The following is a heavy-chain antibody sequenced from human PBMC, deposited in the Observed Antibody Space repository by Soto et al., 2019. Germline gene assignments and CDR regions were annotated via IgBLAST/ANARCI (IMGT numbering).Heavy chain of an antibody. CDR2: IFINGNT. J-gene: IGHJ4*02. Sequence: SETLSLTCTVSSGSVSTYYWSWIRQPAGKGLEWIGRIFINGNTNYNPSLRSRVTMSVGTSKGQFSLNLTSVTAADTAVYFCARSGGSYNFDSWGQGILVTVSS. V-gene: IGHV4-4*07. CDR1: SGSVSTYY. CDR3: ARSGGSYNFDS. D-gene: IGHD1-26*01.